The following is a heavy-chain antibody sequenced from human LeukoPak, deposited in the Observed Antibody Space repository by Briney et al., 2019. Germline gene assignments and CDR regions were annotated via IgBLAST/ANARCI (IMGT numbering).Heavy chain of an antibody. CDR3: ASARMVAPPFFDY. Sequence: TSETLSLTCTVSGGSISSYYWSWIRQPPGKGLEWIGEINHSGSTNYNPSLKSRVTISVDTSKNQFSLKLSSVTAADTAVYYCASARMVAPPFFDYWGQGTLVTVSS. CDR2: INHSGST. J-gene: IGHJ4*02. CDR1: GGSISSYY. D-gene: IGHD5-12*01. V-gene: IGHV4-34*01.